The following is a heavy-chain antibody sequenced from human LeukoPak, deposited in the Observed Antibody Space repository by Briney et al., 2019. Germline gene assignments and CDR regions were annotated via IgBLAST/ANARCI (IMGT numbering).Heavy chain of an antibody. D-gene: IGHD5-18*01. J-gene: IGHJ6*02. CDR2: FDPEDGET. Sequence: GASVNVSCKVSGYTLTELSMHWVRQAPGKGLEWMGGFDPEDGETIYAQKFQGRVTMTEDTSTDTAYMELSSLRSEDTAVYYCATGTRGYSYGYLYYYGMDVWGQGTTVTVSS. CDR1: GYTLTELS. V-gene: IGHV1-24*01. CDR3: ATGTRGYSYGYLYYYGMDV.